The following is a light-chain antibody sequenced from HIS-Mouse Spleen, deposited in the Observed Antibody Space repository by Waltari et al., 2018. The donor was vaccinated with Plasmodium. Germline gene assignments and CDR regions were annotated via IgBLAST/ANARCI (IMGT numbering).Light chain of an antibody. CDR2: EDS. CDR1: AFPTQY. J-gene: IGLJ3*02. Sequence: SYELTQPPSVSVSPGHTARTTCSGDAFPTQYAYWYQQKSGQAPVLVIYEDSKRPSGIPERCSGSSSGTMATLTISGAQVEDEADYYCYSTDSSGNHRVFGGGTKLTVL. V-gene: IGLV3-10*01. CDR3: YSTDSSGNHRV.